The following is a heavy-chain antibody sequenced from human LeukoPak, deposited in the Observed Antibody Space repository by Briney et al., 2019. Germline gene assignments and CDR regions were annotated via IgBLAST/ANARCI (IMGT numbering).Heavy chain of an antibody. D-gene: IGHD3-22*01. CDR2: ISVYNGNT. CDR3: ARVTGYMIEDYFDY. V-gene: IGHV1-18*01. CDR1: GYTFTSYS. J-gene: IGHJ4*02. Sequence: ASVKVSCKASGYTFTSYSLNWVRQAPGQGLEWMGWISVYNGNTNYAQKLQGRVTMTTDTSTSTAYMELRSLRSDDTAVYYCARVTGYMIEDYFDYWGQGTLVTVSS.